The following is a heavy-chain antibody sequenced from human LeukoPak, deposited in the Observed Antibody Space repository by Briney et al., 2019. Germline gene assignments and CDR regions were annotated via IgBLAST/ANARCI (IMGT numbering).Heavy chain of an antibody. CDR1: GYTFTGYY. CDR3: ARVTGIRRGYGLDY. CDR2: INPNSGGT. J-gene: IGHJ4*02. Sequence: ASVKVSCKASGYTFTGYYMHWVRQAPERGLEWMRWINPNSGGTNYAQKFQGRVTMTRDTSISTAYMELSRLRSDDTAVYYCARVTGIRRGYGLDYWGQGTLVTVSS. V-gene: IGHV1-2*02. D-gene: IGHD3-22*01.